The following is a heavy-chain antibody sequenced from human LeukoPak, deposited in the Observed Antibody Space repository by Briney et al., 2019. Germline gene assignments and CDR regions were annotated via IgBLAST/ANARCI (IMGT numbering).Heavy chain of an antibody. CDR3: ARGRFRLITMVRGGWSY. V-gene: IGHV1-2*02. D-gene: IGHD3-10*01. CDR1: GYTFTGYY. CDR2: INPNSGGT. J-gene: IGHJ4*02. Sequence: ASVKVSCKASGYTFTGYYMHWVRQAPGQGLEWMGWINPNSGGTNYAQKFQGRVTMTRDTSISTAYMELSRLRSDDTAVYYCARGRFRLITMVRGGWSYWGQGTLVTVSS.